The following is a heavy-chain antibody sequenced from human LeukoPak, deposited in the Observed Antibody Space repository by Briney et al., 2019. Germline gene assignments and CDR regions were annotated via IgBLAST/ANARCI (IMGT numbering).Heavy chain of an antibody. V-gene: IGHV1-8*03. CDR3: AKPARTDYADY. Sequence: ASVKVSCKASGYTFTSYDINWVRQATGQGLEWMGWMNPNSGNTGYAQKFRGRVTITRNTSISTAYMELSSLRSEDTAVYYCAKPARTDYADYWGQGTLVTVSS. D-gene: IGHD1-14*01. J-gene: IGHJ4*02. CDR1: GYTFTSYD. CDR2: MNPNSGNT.